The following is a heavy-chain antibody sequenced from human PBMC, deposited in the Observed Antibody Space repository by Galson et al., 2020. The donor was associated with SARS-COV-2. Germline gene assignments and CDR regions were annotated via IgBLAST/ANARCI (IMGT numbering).Heavy chain of an antibody. CDR2: IYPGDSET. V-gene: IGHV5-51*01. CDR3: SRHGMAYTLGVGY. J-gene: IGHJ4*02. CDR1: GYTFTNFW. Sequence: GESLKISCKGSGYTFTNFWIGWVRQMPGKGLEWMGIIYPGDSETRYSPSFQGQVTISADTSISTAYLQWSSLKASDTAIYYCSRHGMAYTLGVGYWGQGTLVTVSS. D-gene: IGHD3-16*01.